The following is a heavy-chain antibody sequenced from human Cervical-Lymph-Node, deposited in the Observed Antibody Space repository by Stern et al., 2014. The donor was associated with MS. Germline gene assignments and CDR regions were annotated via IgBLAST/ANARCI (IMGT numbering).Heavy chain of an antibody. J-gene: IGHJ3*02. CDR1: GYTFTSYY. V-gene: IGHV1-46*03. D-gene: IGHD6-19*01. CDR2: INPSGGST. Sequence: VQLVESGAEVKKPGASVKVSCKASGYTFTSYYMHWVRQAPGQGLEWMGIINPSGGSTSYAQQFPGRVTMTRNTPTRPVQQQLSSLRSEDTAVYYCSRFRAVAAHDAFDIWGQGTMVTVSS. CDR3: SRFRAVAAHDAFDI.